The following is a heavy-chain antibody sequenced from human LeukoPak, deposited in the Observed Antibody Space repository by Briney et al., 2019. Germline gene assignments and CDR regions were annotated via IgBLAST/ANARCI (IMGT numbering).Heavy chain of an antibody. Sequence: GGTLRLSCAASGFSFSSYGMSWVRQAPGKGLEWISAITGSGGTTYYADSVEGRFTISRENAKNSLYLQMNSLRAGDTAVYYCARAAYSSTWYSRYFDLWGRGTLVTVSS. J-gene: IGHJ2*01. CDR3: ARAAYSSTWYSRYFDL. V-gene: IGHV3-23*01. CDR2: ITGSGGTT. D-gene: IGHD6-13*01. CDR1: GFSFSSYG.